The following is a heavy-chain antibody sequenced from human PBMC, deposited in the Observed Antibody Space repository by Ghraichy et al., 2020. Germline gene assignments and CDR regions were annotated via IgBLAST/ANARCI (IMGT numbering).Heavy chain of an antibody. CDR1: GGSFSGYY. V-gene: IGHV4-34*01. Sequence: SETLSLTCAVYGGSFSGYYWSWIRQPPGKGLEWIGEINHSGSTNYNPSLKSRVTISVDTSKNQFSLKLSSVTAADTAVYYCARVRVRAYYYGYAFDIWGQGTMVTVSS. D-gene: IGHD3-10*01. CDR3: ARVRVRAYYYGYAFDI. J-gene: IGHJ3*02. CDR2: INHSGST.